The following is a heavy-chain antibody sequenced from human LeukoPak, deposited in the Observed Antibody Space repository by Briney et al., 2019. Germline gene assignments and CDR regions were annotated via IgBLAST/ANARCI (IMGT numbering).Heavy chain of an antibody. CDR1: GYPFTTYD. D-gene: IGHD1-14*01. CDR2: MDPSSGYT. CDR3: ARISDHNWYFDL. J-gene: IGHJ2*01. V-gene: IGHV1-8*01. Sequence: ASVKVSCKASGYPFTTYDINWVRKATGQGLEWMGWMDPSSGYTGYSQKFQGRVTMTRNTSITTAYMELSSLRSEDTAVYYCARISDHNWYFDLWGRGTLVTVSS.